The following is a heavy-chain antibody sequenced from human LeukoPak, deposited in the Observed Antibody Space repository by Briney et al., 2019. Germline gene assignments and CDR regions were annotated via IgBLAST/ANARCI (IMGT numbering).Heavy chain of an antibody. V-gene: IGHV1-69*13. Sequence: SVKVSCKASGYTFTSYGISWVRQAPGQGLEWMGGIIPIFGTANYAQKFQGRVTITADESTSTAYMKLSSLRSEDTAVYYCATQDEERPVTSYDAFDIWGQGTMVTVSS. J-gene: IGHJ3*02. CDR2: IIPIFGTA. CDR1: GYTFTSYG. CDR3: ATQDEERPVTSYDAFDI. D-gene: IGHD1-1*01.